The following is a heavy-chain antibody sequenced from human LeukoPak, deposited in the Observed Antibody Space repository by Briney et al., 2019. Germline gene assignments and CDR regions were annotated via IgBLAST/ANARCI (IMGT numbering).Heavy chain of an antibody. D-gene: IGHD6-13*01. CDR2: IYYSGTT. Sequence: SETLSLTCTASGGSISNYYWSWIRQPPGEGLEWIGYIYYSGTTNYNPSLKSRVTISVDTSKNQFSLKLNSVTAADTAVYYCARGVYIAAAQYGYWGQGTLVTVSS. V-gene: IGHV4-59*01. CDR1: GGSISNYY. J-gene: IGHJ4*02. CDR3: ARGVYIAAAQYGY.